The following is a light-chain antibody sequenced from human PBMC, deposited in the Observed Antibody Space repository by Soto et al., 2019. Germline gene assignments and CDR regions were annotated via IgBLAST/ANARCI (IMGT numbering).Light chain of an antibody. J-gene: IGKJ4*01. CDR1: QGISDT. Sequence: EVVMRQSPSALSVSTGEGATLSCRASQGISDTLAWYQHKPGQTPRLLIYDTSTKATGVPTRFSGSRSGAEFTLSIISLQSEDFTVYYCQPYNNWPLTFGGGTRVDIK. V-gene: IGKV3-15*01. CDR2: DTS. CDR3: QPYNNWPLT.